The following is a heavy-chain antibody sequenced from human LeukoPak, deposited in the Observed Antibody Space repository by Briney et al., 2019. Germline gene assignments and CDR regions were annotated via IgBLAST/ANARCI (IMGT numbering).Heavy chain of an antibody. CDR2: VSWNSAKI. CDR1: GFTFDDYA. J-gene: IGHJ3*02. Sequence: GGSLRLSCAASGFTFDDYAMHWVQQAPGKGLERVSGVSWNSAKIAYADSVKGRFTISRDNAKNSLYLQMNSLRPEDTAFYYCAKEIGVRLGTYDAFDIWGRGTMVIVSS. CDR3: AKEIGVRLGTYDAFDI. V-gene: IGHV3-9*01. D-gene: IGHD2-15*01.